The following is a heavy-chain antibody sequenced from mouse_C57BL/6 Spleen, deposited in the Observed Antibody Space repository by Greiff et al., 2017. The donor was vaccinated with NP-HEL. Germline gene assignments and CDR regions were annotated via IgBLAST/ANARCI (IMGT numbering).Heavy chain of an antibody. CDR2: INPGGGCT. V-gene: IGHV1-54*01. D-gene: IGHD5-1*01. CDR3: ARYVYLLGAMEDY. CDR1: GYAFTNYL. J-gene: IGHJ4*01. Sequence: QVQLQQSGAELVRPGTSVKVSCKASGYAFTNYLIDWVKQRPGQGLEWLGVINPGGGCTNYNEKFKGKATLTADKSSSTAYMQLSSLTSEDSAVYFCARYVYLLGAMEDYWGQGTSVTFSS.